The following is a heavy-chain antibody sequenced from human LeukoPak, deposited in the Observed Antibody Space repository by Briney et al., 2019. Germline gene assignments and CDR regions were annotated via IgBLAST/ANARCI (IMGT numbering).Heavy chain of an antibody. V-gene: IGHV4-31*03. CDR1: GGSISSGGHY. CDR2: IYYSGST. Sequence: PSQTLSLTCTVSGGSISSGGHYWSWIRQHPGKGLEWIGYIYYSGSTYYNPSLKSRVTISVDTSKNQFPLKLSSVTAADPAVYYCARDPAAAGYFDYWGQGTLVTVSS. D-gene: IGHD6-13*01. CDR3: ARDPAAAGYFDY. J-gene: IGHJ4*02.